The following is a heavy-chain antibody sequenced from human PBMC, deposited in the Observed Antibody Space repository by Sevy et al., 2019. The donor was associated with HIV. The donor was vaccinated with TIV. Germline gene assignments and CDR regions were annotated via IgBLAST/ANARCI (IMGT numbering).Heavy chain of an antibody. V-gene: IGHV1-2*02. D-gene: IGHD3-3*01. CDR2: INPNSGGT. Sequence: ASMKVSCKASGYTFTGYYMHWVRQAPGQGLEWMGWINPNSGGTNYAQKFQGRVTMTRDTSISTAYMELSRLRSDDTAVYYCARDPFDFWSGYYDYWGQGTLVTVSS. CDR1: GYTFTGYY. CDR3: ARDPFDFWSGYYDY. J-gene: IGHJ4*02.